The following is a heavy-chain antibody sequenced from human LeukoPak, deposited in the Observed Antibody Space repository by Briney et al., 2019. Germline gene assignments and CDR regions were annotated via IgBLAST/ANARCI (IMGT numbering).Heavy chain of an antibody. CDR3: ARTILGYSSSWAPFDY. V-gene: IGHV4-39*01. CDR1: GGSISTSSYY. CDR2: IFYSGST. J-gene: IGHJ4*02. Sequence: PSETLSLTCTVSGGSISTSSYYWGWVRQPPGKGLEWIGNIFYSGSTYYSPSLKSRVTISLDTSRNQFSLKLNSVTAADTAVYYCARTILGYSSSWAPFDYWGQGTLVTVSS. D-gene: IGHD6-13*01.